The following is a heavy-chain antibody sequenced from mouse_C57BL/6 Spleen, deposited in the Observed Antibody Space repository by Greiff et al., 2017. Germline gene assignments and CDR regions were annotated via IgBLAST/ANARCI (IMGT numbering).Heavy chain of an antibody. Sequence: EVQGVESVAELVRPGASVKLSCTASGFNIKNTYMHWVKQRPEQGLEWIGRIDPANGNTKYAPKFQGKATITADTSSNTAYLQLSSLTSEDTAIYYCASPYGSSSYYAMDYWGQGTSVTVSS. V-gene: IGHV14-3*01. CDR3: ASPYGSSSYYAMDY. J-gene: IGHJ4*01. CDR2: IDPANGNT. D-gene: IGHD1-1*01. CDR1: GFNIKNTY.